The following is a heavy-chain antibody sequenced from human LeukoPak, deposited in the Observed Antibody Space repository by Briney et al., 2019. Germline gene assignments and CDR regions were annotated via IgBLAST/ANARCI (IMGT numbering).Heavy chain of an antibody. Sequence: SVKVSCKASGGTFSSYTISWVRQAPGQGLEWMGRIIPILGIANYAQKFQGRVTITADKSTSTAYMELSSLRSEDTAVYYCARDLGRDGYNGWGPPVDWLDPWGQGTLVTVSS. CDR2: IIPILGIA. D-gene: IGHD5-24*01. V-gene: IGHV1-69*04. J-gene: IGHJ5*02. CDR1: GGTFSSYT. CDR3: ARDLGRDGYNGWGPPVDWLDP.